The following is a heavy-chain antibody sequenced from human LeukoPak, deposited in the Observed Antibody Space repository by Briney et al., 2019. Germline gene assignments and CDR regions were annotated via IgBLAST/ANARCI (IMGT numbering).Heavy chain of an antibody. CDR2: IIPIFGTA. Sequence: GASVKVSCKASGGTFSSYAISWVRQAPGQGLEWMGGIIPIFGTANYAQKFQGRVTITADESTSTAYMELSSLRSEDTAVYYCARAGYCSSTSCPDHYYYYMDVWGKGTTVTVSS. CDR1: GGTFSSYA. CDR3: ARAGYCSSTSCPDHYYYYMDV. J-gene: IGHJ6*03. V-gene: IGHV1-69*13. D-gene: IGHD2-2*01.